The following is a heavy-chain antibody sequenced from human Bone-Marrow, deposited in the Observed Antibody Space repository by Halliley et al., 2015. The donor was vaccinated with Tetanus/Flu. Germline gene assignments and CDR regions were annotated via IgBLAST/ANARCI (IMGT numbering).Heavy chain of an antibody. CDR2: ITDSGGNM. V-gene: IGHV3-11*01. CDR3: AKKGQGGSSSAFDS. Sequence: SLRLSCAASGFTFSDYYMSWIRQAPGKGLEWVSYITDSGGNMYYVDSVKGRFTISRDNAKNSLYLQMNSLRAEDTAVYYCAKKGQGGSSSAFDSWGQGTLVTVSS. CDR1: GFTFSDYY. D-gene: IGHD6-25*01. J-gene: IGHJ4*02.